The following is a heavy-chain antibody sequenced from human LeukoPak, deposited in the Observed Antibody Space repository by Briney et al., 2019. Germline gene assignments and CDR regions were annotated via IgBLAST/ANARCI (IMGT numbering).Heavy chain of an antibody. V-gene: IGHV3-30*02. CDR3: AKGIGTTSAYYYYYYMDV. J-gene: IGHJ6*03. CDR2: VRYDGSNE. CDR1: GFTFSNCG. Sequence: GGSLRLSCAASGFTFSNCGMHWLCQAPGKGLEWVASVRYDGSNEYYADSVKGRFTISRDNSKNTLYLQMNSLRAEDTAVYYCAKGIGTTSAYYYYYYMDVWGKGTTVTVSS. D-gene: IGHD2-2*01.